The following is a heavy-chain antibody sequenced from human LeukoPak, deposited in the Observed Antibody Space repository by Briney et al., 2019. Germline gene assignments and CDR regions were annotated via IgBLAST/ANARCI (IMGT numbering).Heavy chain of an antibody. CDR3: ARFRGVVGDYGGWMTLGFDY. CDR1: GYTFTSYG. D-gene: IGHD4-23*01. V-gene: IGHV1-18*01. CDR2: ISAYNGNT. Sequence: GASVKVSCKASGYTFTSYGISWVRQAPGQGLEWMGWISAYNGNTNYAQKLQGRVTMTTDTSTSTAYMELRSLRSDDTAVYYCARFRGVVGDYGGWMTLGFDYWGQGTLVTVSS. J-gene: IGHJ4*02.